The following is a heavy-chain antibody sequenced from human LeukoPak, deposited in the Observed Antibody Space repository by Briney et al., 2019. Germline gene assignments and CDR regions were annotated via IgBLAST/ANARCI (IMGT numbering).Heavy chain of an antibody. CDR2: ISGSGGST. CDR1: AFTFSSNA. CDR3: AKGELWFGESYYFDY. D-gene: IGHD3-10*01. J-gene: IGHJ4*02. Sequence: GGSLTLSCAASAFTFSSNAMSWDRQAPGKGLEWVSAISGSGGSTYYADSVKGRFTSYRDNSKNTLYLQMNSLRAEDTAVYYCAKGELWFGESYYFDYWGQGTLVTVSS. V-gene: IGHV3-23*01.